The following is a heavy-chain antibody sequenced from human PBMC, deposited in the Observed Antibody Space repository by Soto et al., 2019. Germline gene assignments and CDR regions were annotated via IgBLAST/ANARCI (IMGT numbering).Heavy chain of an antibody. D-gene: IGHD2-8*02. CDR3: ARDLVLGGRVDY. J-gene: IGHJ4*02. Sequence: GGSLRLSCAASGFTVSSNYMSWVRQAPGKGLEWVSVIYSGGSTYYEDSVKGRFTISRDNSKNTLYLQMNSLRAEDTAVYYCARDLVLGGRVDYWGQGTLVTVSS. CDR2: IYSGGST. CDR1: GFTVSSNY. V-gene: IGHV3-66*02.